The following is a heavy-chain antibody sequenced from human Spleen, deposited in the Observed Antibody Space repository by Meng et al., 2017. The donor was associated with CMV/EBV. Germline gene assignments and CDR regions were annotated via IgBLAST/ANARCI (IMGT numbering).Heavy chain of an antibody. CDR2: ISYDGSNK. V-gene: IGHV3-30*04. J-gene: IGHJ4*02. CDR1: GFTFSSYA. D-gene: IGHD5-18*01. Sequence: GESLKISCAASGFTFSSYAMHWVRQAPGKGLEWVAVISYDGSNKYYADSVKGRFTISRDNSKNTLYLQMNSLRAEDTAVYYCARDTAQYLDYWGRGTLVTVSS. CDR3: ARDTAQYLDY.